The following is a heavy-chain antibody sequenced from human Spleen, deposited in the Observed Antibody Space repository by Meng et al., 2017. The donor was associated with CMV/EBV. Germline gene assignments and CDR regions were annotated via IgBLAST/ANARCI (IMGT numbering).Heavy chain of an antibody. J-gene: IGHJ4*02. V-gene: IGHV6-1*01. CDR3: TRDLWGSPGEY. D-gene: IGHD3-16*01. Sequence: ISGDSVSRNNADWNWIRQSPSRGLEWLGRTYYRSTGYNEYAVSVKSRITINPDTSKNQFSLQLNSVTPEDTAVYYCTRDLWGSPGEYWGQGTLVTVSS. CDR2: TYYRSTGYN. CDR1: GDSVSRNNAD.